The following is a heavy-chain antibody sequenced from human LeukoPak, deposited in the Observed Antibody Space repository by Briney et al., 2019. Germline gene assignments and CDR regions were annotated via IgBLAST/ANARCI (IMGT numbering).Heavy chain of an antibody. D-gene: IGHD3-22*01. Sequence: SETLSLTCTVSGGSISSSSYYWGWIRQPPGKGLEWIGSMYYSGSTYYNPSLKSRVAISVDTSKNQLSLKLSSVTAADTAVYYCARGGSSGYSNFDYWGQGTLVTVSS. CDR1: GGSISSSSYY. V-gene: IGHV4-39*01. CDR2: MYYSGST. J-gene: IGHJ4*02. CDR3: ARGGSSGYSNFDY.